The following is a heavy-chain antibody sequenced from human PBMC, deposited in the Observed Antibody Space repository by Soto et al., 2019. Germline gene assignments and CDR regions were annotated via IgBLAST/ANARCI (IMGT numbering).Heavy chain of an antibody. CDR1: GGSITSHHYY. D-gene: IGHD2-2*01. Sequence: QLQVQESGPGQVKPSQTLSLTCTVSGGSITSHHYYWGWIRQPRGKGLEWIGSIYSGGNTYYNPSLRSGLTLYVDTAKNLSSLKLSPVTAADSAIYYCVSGTSTTGIDNWGLGTQVSVSS. CDR2: IYSGGNT. CDR3: VSGTSTTGIDN. J-gene: IGHJ4*02. V-gene: IGHV4-39*01.